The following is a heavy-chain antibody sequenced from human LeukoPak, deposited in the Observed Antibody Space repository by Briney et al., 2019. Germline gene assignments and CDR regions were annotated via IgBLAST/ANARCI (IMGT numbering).Heavy chain of an antibody. CDR2: IYSSRST. J-gene: IGHJ3*02. D-gene: IGHD3-10*01. Sequence: SETLSLTCSVSGAAISSGSNYWGSIRQPPGKTLERIGSIYSSRSTYYNPSLTSRHIIIIDPPKNHSSLNLSSCPPADTAFYYRARSDGYGLVGIWGQGTMVTVS. CDR1: GAAISSGSNY. V-gene: IGHV4-39*07. CDR3: ARSDGYGLVGI.